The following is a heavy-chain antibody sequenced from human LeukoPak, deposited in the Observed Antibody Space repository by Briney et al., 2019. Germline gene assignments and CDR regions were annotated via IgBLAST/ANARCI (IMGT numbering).Heavy chain of an antibody. J-gene: IGHJ5*02. D-gene: IGHD2-2*01. CDR1: GDSVSSNSVT. V-gene: IGHV6-1*01. CDR2: TYYRSTWYN. Sequence: KTSQTLSLTCAISGDSVSSNSVTWNWIRQSPSRDLEWLGRTYYRSTWYNDYAVSVRGRITVNPDTSKNQFSLHLNSVTPEDTAVYYCARRLTQYDCFDPWGQGILATVSS. CDR3: ARRLTQYDCFDP.